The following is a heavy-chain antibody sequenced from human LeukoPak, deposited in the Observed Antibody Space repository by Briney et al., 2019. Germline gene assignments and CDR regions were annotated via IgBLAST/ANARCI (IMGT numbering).Heavy chain of an antibody. CDR1: GGSISSGSYY. Sequence: SETLSLTCTVSGGSISSGSYYWSWIRQPAGKGLEWIGRIYTSGSTNYNPSLKSRVTISVDTSKNQFSLKLSSVTAADTAVYYCARGLLHYYYMDVWGKGTTVTVSS. CDR2: IYTSGST. V-gene: IGHV4-61*02. J-gene: IGHJ6*03. CDR3: ARGLLHYYYMDV.